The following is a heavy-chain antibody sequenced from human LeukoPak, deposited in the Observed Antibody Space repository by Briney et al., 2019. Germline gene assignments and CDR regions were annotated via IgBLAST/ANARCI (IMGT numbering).Heavy chain of an antibody. D-gene: IGHD6-13*01. J-gene: IGHJ3*02. CDR3: ASDDRGDARFGSTWYAGVFDI. Sequence: GGSLRLSCAASGLTVSSNYMSWVRQAPGKGLEWVSVIYSGGNTYYADSVKGRFTISRDTSKNTLYLQMNSLRAEDTAVYYCASDDRGDARFGSTWYAGVFDIWGQGTMVTVSS. V-gene: IGHV3-53*01. CDR2: IYSGGNT. CDR1: GLTVSSNY.